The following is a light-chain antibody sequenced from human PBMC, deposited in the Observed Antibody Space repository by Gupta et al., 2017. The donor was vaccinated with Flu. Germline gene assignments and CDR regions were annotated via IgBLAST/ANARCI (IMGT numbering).Light chain of an antibody. Sequence: QSALTQPASVSVALVQSSTISCPGTSSDVVSYNLVSWYQQHPGKAPRLMIYEGSKRPSGVSNRFSGSKSGNTASLTISGLQAEDEADYYCCSYAGSSTYVFGTGTKVTVL. V-gene: IGLV2-23*01. J-gene: IGLJ1*01. CDR1: SSDVVSYNL. CDR2: EGS. CDR3: CSYAGSSTYV.